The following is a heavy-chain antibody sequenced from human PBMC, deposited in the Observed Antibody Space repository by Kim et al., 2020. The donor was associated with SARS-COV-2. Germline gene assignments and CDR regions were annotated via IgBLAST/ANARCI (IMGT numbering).Heavy chain of an antibody. J-gene: IGHJ6*02. CDR1: GFTFSSYG. CDR2: IWYDGSNK. V-gene: IGHV3-33*01. D-gene: IGHD4-17*01. CDR3: ARDPTVTAYSYYYYGMDD. Sequence: GGSLRLSCAASGFTFSSYGMHWVRQAPGKGLEWVAVIWYDGSNKYYADSVKGRFTISRDNSKNTLYLQMNSLRAEDTAVYYCARDPTVTAYSYYYYGMDDWGQGTTVTVSS.